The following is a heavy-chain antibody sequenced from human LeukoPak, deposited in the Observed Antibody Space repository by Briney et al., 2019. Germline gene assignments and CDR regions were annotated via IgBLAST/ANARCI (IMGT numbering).Heavy chain of an antibody. CDR3: VLGEAAAAAAGNFDY. CDR2: ISAYNGNT. J-gene: IGHJ4*02. CDR1: GYTFTSYG. V-gene: IGHV1-18*01. D-gene: IGHD6-13*01. Sequence: GASVKVSCKASGYTFTSYGISWVRQAPGQGLEWMGWISAYNGNTNYAQKLQGRVTMTTDTSTSTAYMELRSLRSDDTAVYYCVLGEAAAAAAGNFDYWGQGTLVTVSS.